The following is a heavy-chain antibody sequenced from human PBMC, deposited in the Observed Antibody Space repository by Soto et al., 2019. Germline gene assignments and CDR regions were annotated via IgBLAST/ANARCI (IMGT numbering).Heavy chain of an antibody. Sequence: QVQVVQSGAEVKKPGSSVKVTCKASGGTFSSYAISWVRQAPGQGLEWMGGIIPIFGTANYAQKFQGRVTITADGSTSTAYMEMSSLRSEDTAVYYCASPKSDYNLHYRLDLWGRGTLVTVSS. CDR2: IIPIFGTA. CDR3: ASPKSDYNLHYRLDL. J-gene: IGHJ2*01. D-gene: IGHD4-17*01. CDR1: GGTFSSYA. V-gene: IGHV1-69*12.